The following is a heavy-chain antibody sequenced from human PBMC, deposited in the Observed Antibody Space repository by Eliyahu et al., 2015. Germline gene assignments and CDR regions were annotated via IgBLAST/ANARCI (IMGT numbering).Heavy chain of an antibody. Sequence: EVQLLESGGGLVQPGGSLXLSCAASGFXFSXYAMSWVRQAPGKGLEWVSAISGSGGSTYYADSVKGRFTISRDNSKNTLYLQMNSLRAEDTAVYYCAKGPGTYGRVGATGFDYWGQGTLVTVSS. CDR3: AKGPGTYGRVGATGFDY. CDR2: ISGSGGST. V-gene: IGHV3-23*01. CDR1: GFXFSXYA. D-gene: IGHD1-26*01. J-gene: IGHJ4*02.